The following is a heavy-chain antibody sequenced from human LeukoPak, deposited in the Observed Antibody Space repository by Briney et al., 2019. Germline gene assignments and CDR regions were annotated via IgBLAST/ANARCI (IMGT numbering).Heavy chain of an antibody. CDR1: VHPNKRRYQ. J-gene: IGHJ5*02. D-gene: IGHD2-2*01. V-gene: IGHV4-38-2*02. Sequence: SDTQSLPCAFSVHPNKRRYQRASIGPCPGTGLDWIDSIFHSDSAHCNPSLKSRVTISVGTSNNQFSLKMYSVTAADTAVYYCARDPRWLTPDCTSTSCYESYFDAWGQGTLVTVSS. CDR2: IFHSDSA. CDR3: ARDPRWLTPDCTSTSCYESYFDA.